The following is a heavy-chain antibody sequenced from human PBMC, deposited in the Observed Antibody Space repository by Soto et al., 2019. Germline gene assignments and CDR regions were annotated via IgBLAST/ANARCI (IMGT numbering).Heavy chain of an antibody. Sequence: GGSLRLSCAASGFTFSSYWMHWVRQAPGKGLVWVSRINSDGSSTSYADSVKGRFTISRDNAKNTLYLQMNSLRAEDTAVYYCVSDGFTFGGVIDPPAPFDYWGQGTLVTVSS. CDR1: GFTFSSYW. CDR2: INSDGSST. V-gene: IGHV3-74*01. J-gene: IGHJ4*02. CDR3: VSDGFTFGGVIDPPAPFDY. D-gene: IGHD3-16*02.